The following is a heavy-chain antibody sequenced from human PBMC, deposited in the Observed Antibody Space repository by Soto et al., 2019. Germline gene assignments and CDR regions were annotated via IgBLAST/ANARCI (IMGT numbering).Heavy chain of an antibody. V-gene: IGHV1-46*01. CDR2: INPSGGST. J-gene: IGHJ4*02. CDR3: ARDPDYDFWSGSSSGIDY. CDR1: GYTFTSYY. D-gene: IGHD3-3*01. Sequence: GASVNVSCKASGYTFTSYYMHWVRQAPGQGLEWMGIINPSGGSTSYAQKFQGRVTMTRDTSTSTVYMELSSLRSEDTAVYYCARDPDYDFWSGSSSGIDYWGQGTLVTVSS.